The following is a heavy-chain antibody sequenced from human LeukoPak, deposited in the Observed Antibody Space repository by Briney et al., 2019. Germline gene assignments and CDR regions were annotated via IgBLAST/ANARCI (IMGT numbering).Heavy chain of an antibody. CDR2: IYYSGST. CDR3: ARGPTAGQYSSGNIDY. Sequence: SETLSLTCTVSGGSISSYYWSWIRQPPGKGLEGIGYIYYSGSTNYNPSLKSRVTISVDTSKNQFSLKLSSVTAADTAVYYCARGPTAGQYSSGNIDYWGQGTLVTVSS. J-gene: IGHJ4*02. V-gene: IGHV4-59*01. CDR1: GGSISSYY. D-gene: IGHD6-19*01.